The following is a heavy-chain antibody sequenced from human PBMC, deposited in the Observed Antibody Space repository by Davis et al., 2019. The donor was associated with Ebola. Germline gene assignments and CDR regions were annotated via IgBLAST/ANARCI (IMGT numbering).Heavy chain of an antibody. CDR1: DASISGHY. D-gene: IGHD3-16*01. V-gene: IGHV4-59*11. J-gene: IGHJ4*02. CDR3: ARFGHGAY. Sequence: PSETLSLTCTVSDASISGHYWTWFRQPPGKGLEWIGFISGSGRTSYNPSLTSRITISADTSKNQFSLNLRSVTAADTAVYFCARFGHGAYWGQGTLVTVSS. CDR2: ISGSGRT.